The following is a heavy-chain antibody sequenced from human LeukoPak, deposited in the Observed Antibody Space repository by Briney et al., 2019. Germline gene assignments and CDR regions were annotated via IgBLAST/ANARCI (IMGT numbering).Heavy chain of an antibody. D-gene: IGHD5-12*01. CDR1: GFTFSSYA. Sequence: EPGRSLRLSCGASGFTFSSYAMHWVRQAPGKGLVGVAVISYDGSNKYYADSVKGRFTISRDNSKNTLYLQMNSLRAEDTAVYYCARDPTSGSAAFDYWGQGTLVTVSS. J-gene: IGHJ4*02. CDR2: ISYDGSNK. CDR3: ARDPTSGSAAFDY. V-gene: IGHV3-30*04.